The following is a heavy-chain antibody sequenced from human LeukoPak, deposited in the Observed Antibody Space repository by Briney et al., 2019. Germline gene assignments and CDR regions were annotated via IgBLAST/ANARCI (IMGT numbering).Heavy chain of an antibody. J-gene: IGHJ4*02. CDR1: GGSISSNYY. CDR3: ARARGRYIDFLDY. D-gene: IGHD3-9*01. Sequence: SETLSLTCTVSGGSISSNYYWGWIRQPPGKGQEWIVSFFYSGSTYYNPSLKSRVTISVDTSKNQFSLRLSSVTAADTAVYYCARARGRYIDFLDYWGQGTLITVSS. CDR2: FFYSGST. V-gene: IGHV4-39*02.